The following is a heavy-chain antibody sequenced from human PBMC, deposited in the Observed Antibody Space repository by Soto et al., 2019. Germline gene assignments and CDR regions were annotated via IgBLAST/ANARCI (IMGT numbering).Heavy chain of an antibody. D-gene: IGHD1-1*01. J-gene: IGHJ4*02. CDR3: ARGRYGDY. Sequence: QVHLVTPPPQLKKPGASVKVSCKGSGYGFTTYGITWVRQAPGQGLEWMAWISAHNGNTNYAQKLQGRVTVTRDTSTSTAYMELRSLRSDDTAVYYCARGRYGDYWGQGALVTVSS. CDR2: ISAHNGNT. V-gene: IGHV1-18*01. CDR1: GYGFTTYG.